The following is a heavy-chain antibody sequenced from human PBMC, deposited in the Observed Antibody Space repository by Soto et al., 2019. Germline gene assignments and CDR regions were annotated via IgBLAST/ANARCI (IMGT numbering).Heavy chain of an antibody. V-gene: IGHV1-18*01. D-gene: IGHD6-13*01. CDR3: AKARADIAAAVNGAFDI. J-gene: IGHJ3*02. CDR1: GYTFTSYG. Sequence: ASVKVSCKASGYTFTSYGISWVRQAPGQGLEWMGWISAYNGNTNYAQKLQGRVTMTTDTSTSTAYMELRSLRSDDTAVYYCAKARADIAAAVNGAFDIWGQGTMVTVSS. CDR2: ISAYNGNT.